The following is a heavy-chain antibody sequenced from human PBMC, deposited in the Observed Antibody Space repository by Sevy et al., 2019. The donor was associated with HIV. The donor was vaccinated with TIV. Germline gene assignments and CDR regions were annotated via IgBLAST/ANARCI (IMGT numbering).Heavy chain of an antibody. CDR2: INREGNIT. V-gene: IGHV3-74*01. CDR3: ARDRDYYDSSGYNSDVFHI. CDR1: EFAFSDYW. D-gene: IGHD3-22*01. J-gene: IGHJ3*02. Sequence: GGSLRLSCAVSEFAFSDYWMHWVRQAPGKGLVWVSSINREGNITNYADSVKGRFTISRDNANYSLYLQMNSLSAEDTAVYYCARDRDYYDSSGYNSDVFHIWGQGTMVTVSS.